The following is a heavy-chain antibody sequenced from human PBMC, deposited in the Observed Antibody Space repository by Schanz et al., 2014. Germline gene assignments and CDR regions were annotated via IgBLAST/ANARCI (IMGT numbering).Heavy chain of an antibody. CDR3: ATVDYADSVS. V-gene: IGHV1-69*02. D-gene: IGHD4-17*01. Sequence: QVQLVQSGADVKKPGSSVRVSCKASGGTFSRLTFSWVRQAPGQGLEWMGRVIPILGVTHYAQKFQGRVTITADKSTTTAYIELNSLNSDYTAVDYCATVDYADSVSWGQGTLVTVSS. CDR2: VIPILGVT. J-gene: IGHJ5*02. CDR1: GGTFSRLT.